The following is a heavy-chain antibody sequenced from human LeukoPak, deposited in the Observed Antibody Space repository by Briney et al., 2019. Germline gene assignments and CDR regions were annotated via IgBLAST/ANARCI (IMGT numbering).Heavy chain of an antibody. V-gene: IGHV1-18*01. Sequence: GASVKVSCKASGYTFTSYGISWVRQAPGQGLEWMGWISPYNGNTNYAQKLQGRVTMTTDTSTSTAYMELRSLRSDDTAVYYCARDQRAYCSSTSCPFDYWGQGTLVTVSS. CDR1: GYTFTSYG. J-gene: IGHJ4*02. CDR3: ARDQRAYCSSTSCPFDY. CDR2: ISPYNGNT. D-gene: IGHD2-2*01.